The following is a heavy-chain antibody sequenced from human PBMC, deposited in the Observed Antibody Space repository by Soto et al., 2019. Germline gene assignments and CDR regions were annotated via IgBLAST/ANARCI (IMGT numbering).Heavy chain of an antibody. D-gene: IGHD5-18*01. CDR3: AKGLSDGYSDYSYYIDF. J-gene: IGHJ6*03. CDR2: ISDSGGET. V-gene: IGHV3-23*01. Sequence: VQLLESGGTLVQPGGSLRLSCAVSGVTFNSYAMSWVRQAPGKGLEWVSSISDSGGETYYADSLKGRFTISRDNPQSTLYRQMNSLRAEDTAVYYCAKGLSDGYSDYSYYIDFWGQGTTVTVSS. CDR1: GVTFNSYA.